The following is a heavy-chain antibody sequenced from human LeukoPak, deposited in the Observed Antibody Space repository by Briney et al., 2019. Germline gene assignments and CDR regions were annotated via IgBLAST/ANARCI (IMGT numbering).Heavy chain of an antibody. CDR1: GFTFSDYY. CDR2: ISGSGGRV. D-gene: IGHD4-17*01. Sequence: GGSLRLSCAASGFTFSDYYMSWVRQSPGKGLEWVSDISGSGGRVNYADSVKGRFTISRDNSKNTLYLQMNSLRAEDTAVYYCAKTYDFGDYPHVWGRGTLVTVSS. V-gene: IGHV3-23*01. CDR3: AKTYDFGDYPHV. J-gene: IGHJ4*02.